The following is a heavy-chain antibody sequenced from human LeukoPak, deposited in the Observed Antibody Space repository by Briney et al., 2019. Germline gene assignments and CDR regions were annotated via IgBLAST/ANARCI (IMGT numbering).Heavy chain of an antibody. Sequence: RGESLKISCKGSGYSFTSSWISRVRQMPGKGLEWMGRIDHSESYTNYSPSFQGHVTMSADKSISTAYLQWSSLKASDTAMYYCARTYYYDSSGASDYWGQGTLVTVSS. V-gene: IGHV5-10-1*01. CDR1: GYSFTSSW. J-gene: IGHJ4*02. CDR3: ARTYYYDSSGASDY. CDR2: IDHSESYT. D-gene: IGHD3-22*01.